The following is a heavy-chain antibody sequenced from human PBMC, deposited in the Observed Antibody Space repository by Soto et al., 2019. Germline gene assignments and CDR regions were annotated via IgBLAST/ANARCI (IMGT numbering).Heavy chain of an antibody. CDR1: GYTFTGYY. CDR3: ARDLSLVGYRSGWHPGGLGDY. V-gene: IGHV1-2*04. CDR2: INPNSGGT. J-gene: IGHJ4*02. D-gene: IGHD6-19*01. Sequence: GASVKVSCKASGYTFTGYYMHWVRQAPEQGLEWMGWINPNSGGTNYAQKFQGWVTMTRDTSISTAYMELSRLRSDDTAVYYCARDLSLVGYRSGWHPGGLGDYWGQGTLVTVSS.